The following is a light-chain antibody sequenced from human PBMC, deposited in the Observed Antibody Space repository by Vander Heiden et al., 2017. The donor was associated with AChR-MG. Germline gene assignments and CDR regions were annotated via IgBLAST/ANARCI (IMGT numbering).Light chain of an antibody. CDR2: NTD. Sequence: QTVVTQEPSFSVSPGGTVTLTCGLSSGSVTTNSYPNWYQQTPGQAPRTLIYNTDTRSSGVPDRFSGSILGNKAALTITGARADDESDYYCVLYMGSGSWVFGGGTKLTVL. V-gene: IGLV8-61*01. CDR1: SGSVTTNSY. J-gene: IGLJ3*02. CDR3: VLYMGSGSWV.